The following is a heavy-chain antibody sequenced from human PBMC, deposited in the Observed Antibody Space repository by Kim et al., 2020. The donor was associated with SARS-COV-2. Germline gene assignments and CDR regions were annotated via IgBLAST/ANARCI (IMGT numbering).Heavy chain of an antibody. CDR1: GYSFTSYW. Sequence: GESLKISCKGSGYSFTSYWIGWVRQMPGKGLEWMGIIYPGDSDTRYSPSFQGQVTISADKSISTAYLQWSSLKASDTAMYYCARHVRGGGYSYGSDYWGQGTLATVSS. CDR3: ARHVRGGGYSYGSDY. J-gene: IGHJ4*02. V-gene: IGHV5-51*01. CDR2: IYPGDSDT. D-gene: IGHD5-18*01.